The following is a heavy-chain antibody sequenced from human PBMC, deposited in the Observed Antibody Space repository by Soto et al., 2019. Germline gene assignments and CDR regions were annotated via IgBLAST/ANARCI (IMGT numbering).Heavy chain of an antibody. CDR3: ASGNAWAVLLAY. Sequence: QVQLQESGPGLVKPSQTLSLTCTVSGASINSGGYYWSWIRQLPGKGLEWIGYIYFSGSTYYNPSLESRVTISLDTSQNQFSLKLCSVNAAYTAVYSCASGNAWAVLLAYWGQGTLVTVSS. D-gene: IGHD3-10*01. CDR2: IYFSGST. V-gene: IGHV4-31*03. CDR1: GASINSGGYY. J-gene: IGHJ4*02.